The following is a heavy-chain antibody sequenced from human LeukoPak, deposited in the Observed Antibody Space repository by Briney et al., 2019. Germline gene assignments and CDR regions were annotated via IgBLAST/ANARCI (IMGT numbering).Heavy chain of an antibody. CDR3: AKGRKDFDTNLGPFDS. D-gene: IGHD3-9*01. V-gene: IGHV4-59*01. CDR1: GGSINKYY. CDR2: VHDSAGT. J-gene: IGHJ4*02. Sequence: PSGTLSLTCTVSGGSINKYYWSWIRQSPGKGLEWLGYVHDSAGTIYNPSLKSRVTISVGTSKTQFSLKVTSVTTADTAVYYCAKGRKDFDTNLGPFDSWGQGILVTVSS.